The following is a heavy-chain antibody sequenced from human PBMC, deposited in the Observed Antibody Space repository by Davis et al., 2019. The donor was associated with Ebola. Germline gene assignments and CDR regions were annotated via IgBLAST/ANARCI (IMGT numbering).Heavy chain of an antibody. V-gene: IGHV3-30*02. J-gene: IGHJ6*02. CDR1: GFTFSTYA. CDR2: IQYDGTNK. Sequence: PGGSLRLSCAASGFTFSTYAMHWVRQAPGKGLEWVAFIQYDGTNKYYADSVKGRFTISRDNSKNTLYLQMNSLRAEDTAVYYCAKDLITSVELYYCGVDVWGQGTTVTVSS. CDR3: AKDLITSVELYYCGVDV. D-gene: IGHD3-16*01.